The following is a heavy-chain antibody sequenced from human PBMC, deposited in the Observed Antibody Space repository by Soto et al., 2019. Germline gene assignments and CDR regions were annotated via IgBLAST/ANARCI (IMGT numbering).Heavy chain of an antibody. CDR2: ISSSSSYI. CDR3: ARGQVGATGEGFDY. Sequence: GGSLRLSCAASGFTFSRYTMNWVRQAPGKGLEWVSSISSSSSYIYYADSVKGRFTISRDNAKDSLYLQMNSLRAEDTAVYYCARGQVGATGEGFDYWGQGTLVTVSS. D-gene: IGHD1-26*01. CDR1: GFTFSRYT. V-gene: IGHV3-21*01. J-gene: IGHJ4*02.